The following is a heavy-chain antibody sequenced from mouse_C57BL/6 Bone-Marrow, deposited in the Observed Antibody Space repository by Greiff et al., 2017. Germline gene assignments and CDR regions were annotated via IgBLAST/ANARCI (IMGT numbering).Heavy chain of an antibody. V-gene: IGHV1-74*01. J-gene: IGHJ2*01. CDR2: IHPSDSDT. CDR1: GYTFTSYW. D-gene: IGHD1-1*01. Sequence: QVHVKQPGAELVKPGASVKVSCKASGYTFTSYWMHWVKQRPGQGLEWIGSIHPSDSDTNYNQKFKGKATLTVDKSSSTSYMQLSSLTSDDSAVYYCAIPLYYSGSSYGYWGQGTTLTVSS. CDR3: AIPLYYSGSSYGY.